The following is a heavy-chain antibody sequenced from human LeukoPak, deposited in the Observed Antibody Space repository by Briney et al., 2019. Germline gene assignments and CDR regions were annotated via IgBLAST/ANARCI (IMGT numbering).Heavy chain of an antibody. D-gene: IGHD4-17*01. V-gene: IGHV3-11*01. CDR2: IYSGGSTI. CDR1: GFTVSSNY. Sequence: GGSLRLSCAASGFTVSSNYMSWVRQAPGKGLEWVSVIYSGGSTIYYADSVKGRFTISRDNAKNSLYLQMNSLRAEDTAVYYCARDKSPSTTVTYYYYYYGMDVWGQGTTVTVSS. CDR3: ARDKSPSTTVTYYYYYYGMDV. J-gene: IGHJ6*02.